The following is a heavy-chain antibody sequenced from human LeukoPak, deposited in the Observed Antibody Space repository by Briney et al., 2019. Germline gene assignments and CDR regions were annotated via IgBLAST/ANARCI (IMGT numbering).Heavy chain of an antibody. CDR3: ARGQGAAYLLYYYYYMDV. D-gene: IGHD6-25*01. J-gene: IGHJ6*03. Sequence: GASVKVSCKASGYTFTSYDINWVRQATGQGLEWTGWMNPNSGNTGYAQKFQGRVTITRNTSISTAYMELSSLRSEDTAVYYCARGQGAAYLLYYYYYMDVWGKGTTVTVSS. V-gene: IGHV1-8*03. CDR2: MNPNSGNT. CDR1: GYTFTSYD.